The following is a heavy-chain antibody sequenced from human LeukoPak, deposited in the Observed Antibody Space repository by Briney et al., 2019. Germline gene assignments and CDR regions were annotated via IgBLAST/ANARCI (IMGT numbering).Heavy chain of an antibody. CDR3: ARDRYTLAVAGHFDY. V-gene: IGHV1-69*13. CDR1: GGTYSSYA. D-gene: IGHD6-19*01. Sequence: SVKVSCKASGGTYSSYAISWVRQAPGQGLEWMGGIIPIFGTANYAQKFQGRVTITADESTSTAYMELSSLRSEDTAVYYCARDRYTLAVAGHFDYWGQGTLVTVSS. CDR2: IIPIFGTA. J-gene: IGHJ4*02.